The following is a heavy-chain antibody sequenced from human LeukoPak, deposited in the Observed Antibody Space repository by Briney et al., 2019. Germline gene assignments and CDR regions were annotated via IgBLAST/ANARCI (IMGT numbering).Heavy chain of an antibody. CDR1: GFTFSTYG. V-gene: IGHV3-30*18. CDR2: ISYDGSNK. Sequence: GGSLRLSCAASGFTFSTYGMHWVRQAPGKGLEWVAVISYDGSNKYYADSVKGRFTISRDNSKNTLYLQMNSLRAEDTGVYYCAKDLSSGWYKEDYWGQGTLVTVSS. D-gene: IGHD6-19*01. J-gene: IGHJ4*02. CDR3: AKDLSSGWYKEDY.